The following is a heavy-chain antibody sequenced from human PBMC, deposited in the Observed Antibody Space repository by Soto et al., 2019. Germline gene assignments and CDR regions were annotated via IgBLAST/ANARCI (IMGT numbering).Heavy chain of an antibody. J-gene: IGHJ4*02. CDR3: ARSLVAVAGTYYFDY. CDR1: GGSFSGYY. D-gene: IGHD6-19*01. V-gene: IGHV4-34*01. Sequence: QVQLQQWGAGLLKPSETLSLTCAVYGGSFSGYYWSWIRQPPGKGLEWIGEINHSGSTNYNPSLKSRVTISVDTSKNQFSLKLSSVTAADTAVYYYARSLVAVAGTYYFDYWGQGTLVTVSS. CDR2: INHSGST.